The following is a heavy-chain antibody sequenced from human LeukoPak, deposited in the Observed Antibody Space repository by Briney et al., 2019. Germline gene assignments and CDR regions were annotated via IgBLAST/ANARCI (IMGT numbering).Heavy chain of an antibody. V-gene: IGHV3-74*01. CDR3: ARVGYDVGFDP. D-gene: IGHD3-10*02. Sequence: GGSLRLSCAASGFTFSSYWMHWVRHAPGKGLVWVSRISGDESSTSCADSVEGRFTISRDNAKNTLYLQMNSLRAEDTAVYYCARVGYDVGFDPWGQGTLVTVSS. CDR2: ISGDESST. J-gene: IGHJ5*02. CDR1: GFTFSSYW.